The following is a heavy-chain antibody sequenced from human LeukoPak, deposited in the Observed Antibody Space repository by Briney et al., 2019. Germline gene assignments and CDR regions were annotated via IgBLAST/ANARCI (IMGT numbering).Heavy chain of an antibody. CDR2: IYYSGST. D-gene: IGHD1-26*01. Sequence: PETLSLTCTVSGGSISSGDYYWSWIRQPPGKGLEWIGYIYYSGSTNYNPSLKSRVTISVDTSKNQFSLKLSSVTAADTAVYYCASGSSLNFDYWGQGTLVTVSS. J-gene: IGHJ4*02. V-gene: IGHV4-61*08. CDR1: GGSISSGDYY. CDR3: ASGSSLNFDY.